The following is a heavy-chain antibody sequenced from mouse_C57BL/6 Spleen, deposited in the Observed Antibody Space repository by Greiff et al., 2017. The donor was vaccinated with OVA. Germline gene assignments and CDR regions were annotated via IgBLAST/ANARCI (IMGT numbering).Heavy chain of an antibody. J-gene: IGHJ4*01. V-gene: IGHV1-26*01. CDR1: GYTFTDYY. D-gene: IGHD1-1*01. Sequence: VQLQQSGPELVKPGASVKISCKASGYTFTDYYMNWVKQSPGKSLEWIGDINTNNGGNSYNQKFKGKATLTVDKSSSTAYMELRSRTSEDSAVYYCSRKGYYYGSSCAMDYWGQGTSVTVSS. CDR3: SRKGYYYGSSCAMDY. CDR2: INTNNGGN.